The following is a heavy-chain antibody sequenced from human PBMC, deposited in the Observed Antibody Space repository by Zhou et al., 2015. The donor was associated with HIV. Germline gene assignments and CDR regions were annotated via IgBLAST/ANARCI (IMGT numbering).Heavy chain of an antibody. Sequence: QVQLVQSGSEVKKPGSSVKVSCKASGGTLSGSDISWVRQAPGQGLEWMGGITPLFDIEEYAEKFRGRLTITVDESTGAAYMDLRSLRYEDTAVYYCARVLASYVNIVTTSVHYDSWGQGTLVTVSS. V-gene: IGHV1-69*01. D-gene: IGHD5-12*01. CDR2: ITPLFDIE. CDR3: ARVLASYVNIVTTSVHYDS. CDR1: GGTLSGSD. J-gene: IGHJ4*02.